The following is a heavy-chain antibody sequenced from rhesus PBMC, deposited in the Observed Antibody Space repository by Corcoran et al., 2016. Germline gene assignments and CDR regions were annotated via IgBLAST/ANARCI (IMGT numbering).Heavy chain of an antibody. J-gene: IGHJ4*01. V-gene: IGHV3-54*02. Sequence: EVQLVESGGGLVQPGGSLRLSCAASGFTFSSYGMHWVRQAPGKGLEWVAVISYDGSKKYYADSVKDRFTISKENAKKRLYLQMNNLKLEDTAVYYCARDPRRYSGSYYYFDYWGQGVLVTVSS. D-gene: IGHD3-16*01. CDR2: ISYDGSKK. CDR1: GFTFSSYG. CDR3: ARDPRRYSGSYYYFDY.